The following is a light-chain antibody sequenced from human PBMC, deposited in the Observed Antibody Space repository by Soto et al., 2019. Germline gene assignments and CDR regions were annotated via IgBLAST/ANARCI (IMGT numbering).Light chain of an antibody. J-gene: IGKJ1*01. V-gene: IGKV3-15*01. CDR2: AAS. Sequence: EIVMTQSPATLSVSPGVTATRSCRASQNIATNLAWYQQKPGQAPRLLIYAASTRATGIPARFSGSGSGTEFILTISGLQSDDVAVSYCQQFNDRHPWTFGQGTRVDFK. CDR3: QQFNDRHPWT. CDR1: QNIATN.